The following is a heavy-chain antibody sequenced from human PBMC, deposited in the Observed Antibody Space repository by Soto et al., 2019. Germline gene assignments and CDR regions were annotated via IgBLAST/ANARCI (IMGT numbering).Heavy chain of an antibody. D-gene: IGHD3-3*01. CDR2: IKSKGGGETT. CDR3: AHQGDFFDTILS. Sequence: GGSLRLSCAVSWLSFSAAWMKWGRQAPGKGLEWVGRIKSKGGGETTDYAAPVKGRFTISRDDSKNTLYLQMNRLKTEDTAVYYCAHQGDFFDTILSWGQGALVTVSS. J-gene: IGHJ5*02. V-gene: IGHV3-15*07. CDR1: WLSFSAAW.